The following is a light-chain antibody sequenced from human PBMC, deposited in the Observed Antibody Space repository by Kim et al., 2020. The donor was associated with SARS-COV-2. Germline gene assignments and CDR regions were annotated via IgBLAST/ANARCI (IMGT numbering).Light chain of an antibody. CDR1: NSGSKS. J-gene: IGLJ3*02. Sequence: APGKTDRINRGGNNSGSKSVHWYQQEPGQAPVLVIYYDSDRPSGIPERFSGSNSGNTATLTISRVEAGDEADYYCQVWDSSSDNWVFGGGTQLTVL. V-gene: IGLV3-21*04. CDR3: QVWDSSSDNWV. CDR2: YDS.